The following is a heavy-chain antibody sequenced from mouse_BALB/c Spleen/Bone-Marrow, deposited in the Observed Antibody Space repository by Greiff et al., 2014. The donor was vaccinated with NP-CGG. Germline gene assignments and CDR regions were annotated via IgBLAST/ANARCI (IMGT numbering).Heavy chain of an antibody. J-gene: IGHJ3*01. CDR3: ARNGYYGWIAY. V-gene: IGHV4-1*02. Sequence: EVQLQESGGGLVQPGGSLKLSCAAPGFDFSRYWMTWVRQAPGKGLEWIGEINPDSSTINYTPSLKDKFIISRDNAKNTLYLQMSKVRSEDTALYYCARNGYYGWIAYWGQGTLVTVSA. CDR1: GFDFSRYW. D-gene: IGHD2-3*01. CDR2: INPDSSTI.